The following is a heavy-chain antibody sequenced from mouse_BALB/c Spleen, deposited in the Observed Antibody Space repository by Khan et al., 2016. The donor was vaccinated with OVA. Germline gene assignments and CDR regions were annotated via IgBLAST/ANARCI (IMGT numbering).Heavy chain of an antibody. V-gene: IGHV2-6-4*01. Sequence: VQLQESGPGLVAPSQSLSITCTVSGFSLSRYHIHWVRQPPGKGLEWLGMIWGGGGTDYNSTLKSRLSISKYNSKSQVFLKMNSLQTDDSAMYYCARAYYRYDGYYAMDYWGQGTSVTVSS. CDR1: GFSLSRYH. J-gene: IGHJ4*01. D-gene: IGHD2-14*01. CDR3: ARAYYRYDGYYAMDY. CDR2: IWGGGGT.